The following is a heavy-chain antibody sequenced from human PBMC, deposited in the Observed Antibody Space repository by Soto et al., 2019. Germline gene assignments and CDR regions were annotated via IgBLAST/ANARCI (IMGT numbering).Heavy chain of an antibody. CDR3: ARVFVQDPPSVAGYFDY. V-gene: IGHV3-30-3*01. J-gene: IGHJ4*02. CDR2: ISYDGSNK. CDR1: GFNFISYA. D-gene: IGHD6-19*01. Sequence: GGSLRVSSTAAGFNFISYAMHWVRQEPGKGLEWVAVISYDGSNKYYADSVKGRFTISRDNSKNTLYLQMNSLRAEDTAVYYCARVFVQDPPSVAGYFDYWGQGTLVTVSS.